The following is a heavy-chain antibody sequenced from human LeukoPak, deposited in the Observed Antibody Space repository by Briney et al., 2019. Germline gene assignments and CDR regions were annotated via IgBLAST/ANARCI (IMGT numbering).Heavy chain of an antibody. CDR3: VTVGATAFDY. V-gene: IGHV4-30-2*01. Sequence: SETLSLTCAVSGGSISSGGYSWSWIRQPPGKGLEWIGYIYHSGSTYYNPSLKSRVTISVDRSKNQFSLKLSSVTAADTAVYYCVTVGATAFDYWGQGTLVTVSS. CDR2: IYHSGST. J-gene: IGHJ4*02. CDR1: GGSISSGGYS. D-gene: IGHD1-26*01.